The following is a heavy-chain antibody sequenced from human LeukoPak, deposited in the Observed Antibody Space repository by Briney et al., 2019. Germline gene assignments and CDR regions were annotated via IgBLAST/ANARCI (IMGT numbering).Heavy chain of an antibody. D-gene: IGHD3-3*01. CDR1: GFTFSTYA. J-gene: IGHJ4*02. Sequence: GGSLRLSCAASGFTFSTYAMSWVRQAPGKGLEWVSAISGSGGSTYYADSVKGRFTISRDNSKNMLYLQMNSLRAEDTAVYYCAKANDYDSWSGYYTDYWGQGTLVTVSS. V-gene: IGHV3-23*01. CDR3: AKANDYDSWSGYYTDY. CDR2: ISGSGGST.